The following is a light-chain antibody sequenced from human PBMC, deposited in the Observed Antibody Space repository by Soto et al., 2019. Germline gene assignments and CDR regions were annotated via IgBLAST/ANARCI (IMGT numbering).Light chain of an antibody. V-gene: IGKV1-5*03. CDR2: EAS. CDR1: QSISSW. J-gene: IGKJ2*01. Sequence: DIQMTQSPSTLSASVGDRVTITCRASQSISSWLAWYQQKPGTAPKLLIYEASTLVTGVPSRFSGSRSGTEFTLPVSSLQPDDFASYYCQQYNDSFRYTFGQGTKLEIK. CDR3: QQYNDSFRYT.